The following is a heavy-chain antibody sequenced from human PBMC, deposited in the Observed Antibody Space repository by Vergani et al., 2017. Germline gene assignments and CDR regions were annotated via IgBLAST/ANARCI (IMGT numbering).Heavy chain of an antibody. CDR1: GDSIISRSYY. CDR2: SYNRGNG. J-gene: IGHJ2*01. V-gene: IGHV4-39*01. D-gene: IGHD3-10*01. Sequence: QMQLQESGPGLVKASETLSLTCTVSGDSIISRSYYWGWIRQPPGKGLEWIGSSYNRGNGDSSSSLKSRVTISAETSKNQFSLRLTSVTAADTAVSYCAGGKYYSYSTAHFRGRFLDVWGRGTVVTVPS. CDR3: AGGKYYSYSTAHFRGRFLDV.